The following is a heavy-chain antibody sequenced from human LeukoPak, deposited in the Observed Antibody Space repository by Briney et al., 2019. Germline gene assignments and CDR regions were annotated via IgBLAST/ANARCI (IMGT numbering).Heavy chain of an antibody. CDR1: GFTFNSYA. D-gene: IGHD6-19*01. V-gene: IGHV3-64D*09. J-gene: IGHJ4*02. CDR3: VNRASGWYFDY. CDR2: ISTNGGST. Sequence: QPGGSLRLSCAASGFTFNSYAMSWVRQAPGKGLEYVSAISTNGGSTYYADSVKGRFTISRDNSKHTLYLQMSSLRAEDTAVYYCVNRASGWYFDYRGQAAIVTVPS.